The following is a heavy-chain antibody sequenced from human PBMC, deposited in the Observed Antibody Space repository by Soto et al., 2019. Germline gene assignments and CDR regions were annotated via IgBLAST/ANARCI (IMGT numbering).Heavy chain of an antibody. CDR1: GFTFSSYS. J-gene: IGHJ4*02. CDR2: ISSSSSYI. D-gene: IGHD6-13*01. V-gene: IGHV3-21*01. CDR3: ARDPCPYSSSCQWIHFDY. Sequence: GGSLRLSCAASGFTFSSYSMNWVRQAPGKGLEWVSSISSSSSYIYYADSVKGRFTISRDNAKNSLYLQMNSLRAEDTAVYYCARDPCPYSSSCQWIHFDYWGQGTLVTVSS.